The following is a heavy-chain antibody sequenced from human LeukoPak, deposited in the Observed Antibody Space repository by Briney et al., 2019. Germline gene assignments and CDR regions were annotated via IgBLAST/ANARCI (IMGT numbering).Heavy chain of an antibody. CDR3: ASLYYYDSSGYLTDLFDS. J-gene: IGHJ4*02. Sequence: SETLSLTCTVSGGSISSSSYYWGWIRQPPGKGLEWIGSIYYSGSTYYNPSLKSRVTISVDTSKNQFSLKLSSVTAADTAVYYCASLYYYDSSGYLTDLFDSWGQGTLVTVSS. D-gene: IGHD3-22*01. CDR1: GGSISSSSYY. V-gene: IGHV4-39*01. CDR2: IYYSGST.